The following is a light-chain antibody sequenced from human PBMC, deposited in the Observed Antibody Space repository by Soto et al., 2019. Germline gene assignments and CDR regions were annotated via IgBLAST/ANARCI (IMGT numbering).Light chain of an antibody. CDR2: NTY. CDR1: SGSVSTDDY. V-gene: IGLV8-61*01. J-gene: IGLJ3*02. CDR3: VLYMGRGIWV. Sequence: QTVVTQEPSFSVSPGGTVTLTCGLSSGSVSTDDYPGWYQQTPGQAPRALIYNTYTRSSGVPDRFSGSIVGNKAALTITVAQADDESDYYCVLYMGRGIWVFGGGTKLTVL.